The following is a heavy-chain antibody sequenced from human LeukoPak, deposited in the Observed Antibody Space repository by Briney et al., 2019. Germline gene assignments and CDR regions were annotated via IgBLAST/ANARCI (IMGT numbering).Heavy chain of an antibody. CDR1: GYTFTCYY. CDR2: INPNSGGT. D-gene: IGHD6-19*01. V-gene: IGHV1-2*02. J-gene: IGHJ5*02. Sequence: ASVKVSCKASGYTFTCYYMHWVRQAPGQGLEWMGWINPNSGGTNYAQKFQDRVTMTRDTSISTAYMELSRLRSDDTAVYYCARIPQWLPDGDWFDPWGQGTLVTVSS. CDR3: ARIPQWLPDGDWFDP.